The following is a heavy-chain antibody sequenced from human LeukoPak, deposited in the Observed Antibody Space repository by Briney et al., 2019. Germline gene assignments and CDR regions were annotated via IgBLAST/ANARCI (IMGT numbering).Heavy chain of an antibody. CDR3: TTDYCSSTSCYWPDYDYVWGSYRYDY. CDR2: IKSKTDGGTT. CDR1: GFTFSNAW. Sequence: PGGSLRLSCAASGFTFSNAWMSWVRQAPGKGLEWVGRIKSKTDGGTTDYAAPVKGRFTISRDDSKNTLYLQMNSLKTEDTAVHYCTTDYCSSTSCYWPDYDYVWGSYRYDYWGQGTLVTVSS. V-gene: IGHV3-15*01. J-gene: IGHJ4*02. D-gene: IGHD3-16*02.